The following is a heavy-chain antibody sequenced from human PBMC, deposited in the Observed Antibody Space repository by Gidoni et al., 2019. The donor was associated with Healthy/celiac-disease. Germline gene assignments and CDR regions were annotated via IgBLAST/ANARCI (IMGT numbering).Heavy chain of an antibody. D-gene: IGHD6-19*01. V-gene: IGHV4-59*01. Sequence: QVQLQESGPGLVKPSETLSPTCTVPGGSISSYYWSLIRQPPGKVLEWIGYIYYSGSTNYNPSLKSRVTISVDTSKNQFSLKLSSVTAADTAVYYCARGARHSSGWYMIYFDYWGQGTLVTVSS. CDR3: ARGARHSSGWYMIYFDY. CDR1: GGSISSYY. J-gene: IGHJ4*02. CDR2: IYYSGST.